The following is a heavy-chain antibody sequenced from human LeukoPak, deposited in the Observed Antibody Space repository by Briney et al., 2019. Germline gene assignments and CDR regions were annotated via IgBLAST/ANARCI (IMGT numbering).Heavy chain of an antibody. J-gene: IGHJ5*02. V-gene: IGHV4-34*01. CDR3: ARRIPFSGRFDP. D-gene: IGHD3-10*01. CDR1: GGSFSGYY. Sequence: PSETLSLTCAVYGGSFSGYYWSWIRQPPGKGLEWIGEINHSGSTNYNPSLKSRVTISVDTSKKQFSLKLSSVTAADTAVYYCARRIPFSGRFDPWGQGTLVTVSS. CDR2: INHSGST.